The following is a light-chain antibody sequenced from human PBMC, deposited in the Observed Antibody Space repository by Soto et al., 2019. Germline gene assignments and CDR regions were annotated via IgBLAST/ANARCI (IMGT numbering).Light chain of an antibody. V-gene: IGKV3-20*01. CDR3: QQSYSGLWT. J-gene: IGKJ1*01. CDR2: GAS. CDR1: QSVSSSY. Sequence: EIVLTQSPGTLSLSPGERATLSCRASQSVSSSYLAWYQQKPGQAPRLLIYGASNRATGIPDRFSGSGSGTDFTLTISSLQAEDVAVYYCQQSYSGLWTLGQGTKVEIK.